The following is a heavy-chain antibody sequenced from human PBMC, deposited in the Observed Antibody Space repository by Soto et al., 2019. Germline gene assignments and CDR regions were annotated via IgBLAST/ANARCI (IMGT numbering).Heavy chain of an antibody. V-gene: IGHV4-39*01. Sequence: SETLSLTCTVSGGSISSSSYYWGWIRQPPGKGLEWIGSIYYSGSTYYNPSLKSRVTISVDTSKNQFSLKLSSVTAADTAVYYCARPYDYGVKWYFDLWGRGTLVTVSS. CDR3: ARPYDYGVKWYFDL. D-gene: IGHD4-17*01. CDR1: GGSISSSSYY. CDR2: IYYSGST. J-gene: IGHJ2*01.